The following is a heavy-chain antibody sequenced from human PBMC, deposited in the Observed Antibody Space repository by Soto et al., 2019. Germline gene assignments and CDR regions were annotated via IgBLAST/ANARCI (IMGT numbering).Heavy chain of an antibody. J-gene: IGHJ4*02. V-gene: IGHV4-34*01. CDR2: INHSGST. Sequence: SETLSLTCAVYGGSFSGYYWSWIRQPPGKGLEWIGEINHSGSTNYNPSLKSRVTISVDTSKNQFSLKLSSVTAADTAVYYCARAPSTQYYYDSSGYYRDYWGQGTLVTV. CDR1: GGSFSGYY. CDR3: ARAPSTQYYYDSSGYYRDY. D-gene: IGHD3-22*01.